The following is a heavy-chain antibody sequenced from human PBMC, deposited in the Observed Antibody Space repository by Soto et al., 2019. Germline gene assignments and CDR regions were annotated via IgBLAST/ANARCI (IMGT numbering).Heavy chain of an antibody. CDR2: ISAYNGNT. D-gene: IGHD5-12*01. Sequence: ASVKFSCKASGYTFTSYGISWVRQAPGQGLEWMGWISAYNGNTNYAQKLQGRVTMTTDTSTSTAYMELRSLRSDDTAVYYCASRAKWHTRSWDYGMDVWGQGTTVTVSS. J-gene: IGHJ6*02. CDR1: GYTFTSYG. CDR3: ASRAKWHTRSWDYGMDV. V-gene: IGHV1-18*01.